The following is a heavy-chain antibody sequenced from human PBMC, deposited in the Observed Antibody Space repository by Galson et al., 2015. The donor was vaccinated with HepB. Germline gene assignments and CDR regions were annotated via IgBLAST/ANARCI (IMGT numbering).Heavy chain of an antibody. J-gene: IGHJ4*02. CDR3: ARDPDVAYSSFGFDY. Sequence: SLRLSCAASGFTFSSYAMHWVRQAPGKGLEWVAVISYDGSTKYYADSVKGRFTISRDNSKNTLYLQMNSLRAEDTAVYYCARDPDVAYSSFGFDYWGQGTLVIVSS. CDR1: GFTFSSYA. V-gene: IGHV3-30*04. CDR2: ISYDGSTK. D-gene: IGHD5-18*01.